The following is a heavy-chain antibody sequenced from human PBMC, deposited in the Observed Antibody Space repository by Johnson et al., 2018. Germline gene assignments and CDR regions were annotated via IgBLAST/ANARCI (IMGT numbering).Heavy chain of an antibody. CDR3: TRDKNGGQVRLYDDYMDG. CDR2: IRSKAYGGTT. V-gene: IGHV3-49*03. Sequence: VQLVESGGGLVQPGRSLRLSCTASGFTFGDYAMSWFRQAPGKGLEGVGFIRSKAYGGTTEYAASVKGSFTISSDDSKSIAYLQMNSLKTEDTAVYYCTRDKNGGQVRLYDDYMDGWGKGTPVTVSS. CDR1: GFTFGDYA. D-gene: IGHD2-8*01. J-gene: IGHJ6*03.